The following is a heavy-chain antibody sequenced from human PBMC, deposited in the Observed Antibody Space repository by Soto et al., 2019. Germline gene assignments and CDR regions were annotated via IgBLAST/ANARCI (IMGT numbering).Heavy chain of an antibody. CDR2: IYYSGVA. V-gene: IGHV4-39*01. CDR1: GGSISSSSDC. CDR3: ARGPXXELPDY. D-gene: IGHD1-26*01. J-gene: IGHJ4*02. Sequence: SETLSLTXTGSGGSISSSSDCGGWIRQPPGKGLEWIGTIYYSGVAYSTASLKSRVTIFKDTSKNQFSLRLNSVTAADTAVYYCARGPXXELPDYWGQGTLVTVSS.